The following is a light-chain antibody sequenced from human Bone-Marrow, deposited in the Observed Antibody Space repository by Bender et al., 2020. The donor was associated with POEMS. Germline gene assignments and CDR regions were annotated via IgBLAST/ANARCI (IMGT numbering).Light chain of an antibody. Sequence: QSALTQPASVTASPGQSITIACTGTSSDVGAYQHVSWYQQLPGKAPKLMIYDVSNRPSGVSNRFSGSKSGNTASLTISGLQAEDEADYYCCSYGGRQLSVFGGGTKLTVL. CDR1: SSDVGAYQH. V-gene: IGLV2-14*03. J-gene: IGLJ2*01. CDR3: CSYGGRQLSV. CDR2: DVS.